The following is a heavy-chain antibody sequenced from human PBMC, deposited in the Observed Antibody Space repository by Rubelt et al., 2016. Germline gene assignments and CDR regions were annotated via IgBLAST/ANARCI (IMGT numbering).Heavy chain of an antibody. Sequence: QLQLQESGPGLVKPSGTLSLTCGVSGDYITSRNWWSWVRQTPGKGLEWIGEIFHSGSTHYNTCLKRRVTIKRAETKNQFSLKLTFGTAADTAVYYCASYYFDSSGYYKFFDHWGQGTLVTVSS. CDR1: GDYITSRNW. D-gene: IGHD3-22*01. V-gene: IGHV4-4*02. CDR2: IFHSGST. J-gene: IGHJ4*02. CDR3: ASYYFDSSGYYKFFDH.